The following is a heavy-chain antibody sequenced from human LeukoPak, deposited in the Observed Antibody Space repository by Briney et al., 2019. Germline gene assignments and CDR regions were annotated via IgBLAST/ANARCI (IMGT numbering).Heavy chain of an antibody. Sequence: SVKVSCKASGGTFSSYAISWVRQAPGQGLEWMGGIIPIFGTANYAQKFQGRVTITADESTSTAYMELSSLRSEDTAVYYCARARRVGATTNWFDPWGQGTLVTVSS. J-gene: IGHJ5*02. CDR3: ARARRVGATTNWFDP. V-gene: IGHV1-69*13. D-gene: IGHD1-26*01. CDR1: GGTFSSYA. CDR2: IIPIFGTA.